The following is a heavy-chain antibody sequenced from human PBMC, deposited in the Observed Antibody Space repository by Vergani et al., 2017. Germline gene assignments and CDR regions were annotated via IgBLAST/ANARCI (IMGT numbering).Heavy chain of an antibody. CDR1: GFTLSRYV. J-gene: IGHJ4*02. CDR2: IGTAGNT. V-gene: IGHV3-13*04. Sequence: EVQLVESGGGLVQPGGSLRLSCAAFGFTLSRYVMHWVRPATGKGLEWVSAIGTAGNTDYPGSVKGRFTISRNNAKNSLYLQVNSLRAGDTAVYYCARGYSAKYSGYDWDYWGQGTLVTVSS. CDR3: ARGYSAKYSGYDWDY. D-gene: IGHD5-12*01.